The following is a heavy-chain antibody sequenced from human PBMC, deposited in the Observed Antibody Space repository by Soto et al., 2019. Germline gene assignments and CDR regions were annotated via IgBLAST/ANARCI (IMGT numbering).Heavy chain of an antibody. CDR1: GGSISSRSYF. V-gene: IGHV4-39*01. CDR3: VRQAVDEGYSSGWYFDS. Sequence: QLQLQESGPGLVKPSETLFLTCTVSGGSISSRSYFWGWIRQPPGKGLEWIGSVSYTFRTYYNPSLKSRLTMSVDTSKNRFFLQLSSVTAADTAVYYCVRQAVDEGYSSGWYFDSWGQGTLVTVSS. J-gene: IGHJ4*02. CDR2: VSYTFRT. D-gene: IGHD6-19*01.